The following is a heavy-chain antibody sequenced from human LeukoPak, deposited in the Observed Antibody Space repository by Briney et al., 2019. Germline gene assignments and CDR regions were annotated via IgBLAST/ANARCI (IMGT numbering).Heavy chain of an antibody. V-gene: IGHV4-30-2*01. CDR3: ATSDTGRLPEFDY. CDR1: GGSISSGGYS. D-gene: IGHD6-25*01. CDR2: IYHSGST. J-gene: IGHJ4*02. Sequence: SETLSLTCAVSGGSISSGGYSWSWIRQPSGKGLEWIGYIYHSGSTYYNPSLKSRVTISVDRSKNQFSLKLSSVTAADTAVYYCATSDTGRLPEFDYWGQGTLVTVSS.